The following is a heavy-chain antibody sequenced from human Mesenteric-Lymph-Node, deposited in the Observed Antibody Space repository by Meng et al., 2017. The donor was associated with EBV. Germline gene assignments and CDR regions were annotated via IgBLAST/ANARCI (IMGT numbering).Heavy chain of an antibody. D-gene: IGHD3-10*01. Sequence: LRESGPGRVKPSGTLSLTCAVSGGSISSDNWWTWVRQPPGKGLEWIGEIHHSGATNYNPSLKSRVTISVDKSKNQFSLKLSSVTAADAAVYFCASVIYGSGLNSWFDPWGHGTLVTVSS. V-gene: IGHV4-4*02. CDR3: ASVIYGSGLNSWFDP. J-gene: IGHJ5*02. CDR2: IHHSGAT. CDR1: GGSISSDNW.